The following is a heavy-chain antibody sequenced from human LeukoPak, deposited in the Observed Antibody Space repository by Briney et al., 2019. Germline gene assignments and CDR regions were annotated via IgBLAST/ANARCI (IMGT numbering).Heavy chain of an antibody. J-gene: IGHJ4*02. V-gene: IGHV1-8*01. CDR1: RYTFTSYD. Sequence: ASVKVSCKTSRYTFTSYDVNWVRQATGQGLEWMGYMNPNSGITGFAQKFQGRITMTWDTSISTAYMELSSLRSEDTAVYYCAREPRRFGGWGQGTLITVSS. CDR3: AREPRRFGG. D-gene: IGHD3-10*01. CDR2: MNPNSGIT.